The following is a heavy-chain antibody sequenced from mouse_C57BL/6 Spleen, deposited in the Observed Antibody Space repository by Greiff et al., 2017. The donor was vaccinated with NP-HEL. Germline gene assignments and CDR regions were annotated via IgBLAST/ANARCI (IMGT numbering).Heavy chain of an antibody. CDR1: GYTFTDYE. CDR3: TRGDYSVPFDY. V-gene: IGHV1-15*01. D-gene: IGHD1-1*01. Sequence: VKVVESGAELVRPGASVTLSCKASGYTFTDYEMHWVKQTPVHGLEWIGAIDPETGGTAYNQKFKGKAILTADKSSSTAYMELRSLTSEDSAVYYCTRGDYSVPFDYWGQGTTLTVSS. J-gene: IGHJ2*01. CDR2: IDPETGGT.